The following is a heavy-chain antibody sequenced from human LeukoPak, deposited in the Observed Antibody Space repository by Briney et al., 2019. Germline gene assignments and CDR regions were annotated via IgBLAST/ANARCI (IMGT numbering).Heavy chain of an antibody. V-gene: IGHV1-69*13. CDR2: IIPIFGTA. Sequence: ASVKVSCKASGGTFSSYAISWVRQAPGQGLEWMGGIIPIFGTANYAQKFQGRVTITADESTSTAYMELSSLRSEDTAVYYCARQDTVMYGMDVWGQGTTVTVSS. CDR1: GGTFSSYA. J-gene: IGHJ6*02. CDR3: ARQDTVMYGMDV. D-gene: IGHD4-11*01.